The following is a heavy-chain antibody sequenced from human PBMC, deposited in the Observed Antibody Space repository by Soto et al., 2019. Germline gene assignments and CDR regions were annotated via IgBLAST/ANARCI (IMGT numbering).Heavy chain of an antibody. CDR1: GGSISSYY. Sequence: SSETLSLTCTVSGGSISSYYWSWIRQPPGKGLEWIGYIYYSGSTNYNPSLKSRVTISVDTSRNQFSLKLSSVTAADTAVYYCARDRGYDFWSGYHYYFDYWGQGTLVTVSS. D-gene: IGHD3-3*01. CDR3: ARDRGYDFWSGYHYYFDY. V-gene: IGHV4-59*01. CDR2: IYYSGST. J-gene: IGHJ4*02.